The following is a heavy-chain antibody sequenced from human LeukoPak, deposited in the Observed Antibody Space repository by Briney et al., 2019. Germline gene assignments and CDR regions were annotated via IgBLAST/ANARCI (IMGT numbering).Heavy chain of an antibody. D-gene: IGHD5-18*01. CDR3: AKVDSYADY. Sequence: GGSLRLSCEASGFIFSAYYMHWVRQAPGKGLVWVSHINGDGTITNYADTVKGRFTITRDNAKNTLSLQMNSLRAEDTAVYYCAKVDSYADYWGQGTLVTVSS. J-gene: IGHJ4*02. CDR1: GFIFSAYY. CDR2: INGDGTIT. V-gene: IGHV3-74*01.